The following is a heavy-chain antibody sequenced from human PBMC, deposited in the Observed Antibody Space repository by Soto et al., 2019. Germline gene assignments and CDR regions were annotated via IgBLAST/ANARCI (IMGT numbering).Heavy chain of an antibody. CDR3: ARATGGYDSTFDY. D-gene: IGHD5-12*01. V-gene: IGHV3-30*03. Sequence: GGSLRLSCAVSGFTFSSYGMHWVRQAPGKGLEWVAHISYDGSNEHYVDSVKGRFTISRDNSKNTLYLQMNSLRAEDTAVYYCARATGGYDSTFDYWGQGTLVTVSS. CDR1: GFTFSSYG. J-gene: IGHJ4*02. CDR2: ISYDGSNE.